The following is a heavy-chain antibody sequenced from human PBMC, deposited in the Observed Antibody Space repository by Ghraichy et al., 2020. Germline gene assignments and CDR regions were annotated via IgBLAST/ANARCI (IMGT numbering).Heavy chain of an antibody. CDR2: IYYSGST. CDR1: GGSISSGGYY. CDR3: ARGALGPFDY. D-gene: IGHD7-27*01. Sequence: SETLSLTCTVSGGSISSGGYYWSWIRQHPGKGLEWIGYIYYSGSTYYNPSLKSRVTISVDTSKNQFSLKLSSVTAADTAVYYCARGALGPFDYWGQGTLVTVSS. V-gene: IGHV4-31*03. J-gene: IGHJ4*02.